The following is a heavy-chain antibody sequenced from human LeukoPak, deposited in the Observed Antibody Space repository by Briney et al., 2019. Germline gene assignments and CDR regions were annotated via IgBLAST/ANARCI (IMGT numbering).Heavy chain of an antibody. V-gene: IGHV4-39*07. Sequence: NPSETLSLTCIVSGGSISRSTYYWGWIRQPPGKGLEWIGSIHYSGNTYYNPSLKSRVTISVDTSKNQFSLKLSSVTAADTAVYYCARLRAGGSGKNWFDPWGQGTLVTVSS. D-gene: IGHD3-10*01. CDR1: GGSISRSTYY. J-gene: IGHJ5*02. CDR3: ARLRAGGSGKNWFDP. CDR2: IHYSGNT.